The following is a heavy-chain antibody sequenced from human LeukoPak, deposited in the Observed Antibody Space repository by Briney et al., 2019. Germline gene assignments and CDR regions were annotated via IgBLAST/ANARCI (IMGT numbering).Heavy chain of an antibody. CDR3: ARGLTTVAFSVAFAI. J-gene: IGHJ3*02. D-gene: IGHD4-11*01. V-gene: IGHV4-34*01. CDR2: INHSGST. CDR1: GGSFSGYY. Sequence: SETLSLTCAVYGGSFSGYYWSWIRQPPGKGLEWSGEINHSGSTNYNPSLKSRVTISVDTSKNQFSLKLSSVTAADTAVYSCARGLTTVAFSVAFAIWGQGTMVTVS.